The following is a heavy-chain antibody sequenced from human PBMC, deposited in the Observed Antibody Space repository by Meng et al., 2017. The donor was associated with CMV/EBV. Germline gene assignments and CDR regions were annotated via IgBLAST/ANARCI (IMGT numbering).Heavy chain of an antibody. V-gene: IGHV1-2*02. CDR2: INPNSGGT. D-gene: IGHD3-3*01. Sequence: SVTVSCKASGYTFTGYYMHCVRQAPGQGLEWMGWINPNSGGTNYAQKFQGRVTMTRDTSISTAYMELSRLRSDDKAVYYCPRETYRYDLWSGSMGLWGQGTLVTVSS. J-gene: IGHJ4*02. CDR1: GYTFTGYY. CDR3: PRETYRYDLWSGSMGL.